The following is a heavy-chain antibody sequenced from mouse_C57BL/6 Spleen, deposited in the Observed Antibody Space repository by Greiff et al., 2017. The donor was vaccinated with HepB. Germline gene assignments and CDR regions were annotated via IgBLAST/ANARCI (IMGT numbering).Heavy chain of an antibody. CDR2: ISYDGSN. J-gene: IGHJ2*01. D-gene: IGHD2-4*01. V-gene: IGHV3-6*01. Sequence: EVQLMESGPGLVKPSQSLSLTCSVTGYSITSGYYWNWIRQFPGNKLEWMGYISYDGSNNYNPSLKNRISITRDTSKNQFFLKLNSVTTEDTATYYCARGYDYDHFDYWGQGTTLTVSS. CDR1: GYSITSGYY. CDR3: ARGYDYDHFDY.